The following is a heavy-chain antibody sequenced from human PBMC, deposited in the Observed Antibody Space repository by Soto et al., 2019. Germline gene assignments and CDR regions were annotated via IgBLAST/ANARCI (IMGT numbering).Heavy chain of an antibody. CDR1: GFTFSSYG. Sequence: GGSLRLSCVASGFTFSSYGMHWVRQAPGKGLEWVAVISYDGSNKYYADSVKGRFTISRDNSKNTLYLQMNSLRAEDTAVYYCAKDRSTVVVPDYYYGMDVWGQGTTVTVSS. CDR3: AKDRSTVVVPDYYYGMDV. CDR2: ISYDGSNK. V-gene: IGHV3-30*18. J-gene: IGHJ6*02. D-gene: IGHD2-2*01.